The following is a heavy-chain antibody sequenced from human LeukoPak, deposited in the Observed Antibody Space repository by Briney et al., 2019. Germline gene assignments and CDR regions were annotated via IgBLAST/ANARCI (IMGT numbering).Heavy chain of an antibody. J-gene: IGHJ3*02. V-gene: IGHV1-18*01. Sequence: ASVKVSCKASGSTFTSSGISWVRQAPGQGLEWMGWISAYNGITNYAQKLQGRVTMTTDTSTSTAYMELRSLRSDDTAVYYCARDYYDSSGYAGSDAFDIWGQGTMVTVSS. CDR1: GSTFTSSG. CDR2: ISAYNGIT. CDR3: ARDYYDSSGYAGSDAFDI. D-gene: IGHD3-22*01.